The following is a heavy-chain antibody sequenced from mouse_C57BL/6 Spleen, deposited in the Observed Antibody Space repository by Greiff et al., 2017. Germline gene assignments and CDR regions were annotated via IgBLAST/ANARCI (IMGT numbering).Heavy chain of an antibody. J-gene: IGHJ2*01. CDR1: GYTFTDHT. V-gene: IGHV1-78*01. D-gene: IGHD1-1*01. Sequence: VQLQQSDAELVKPGASVKISCKVSGYTFTDHTIHWMKQRPEQGLEWIGYIYPRDGSTKYNEKFKGKATLTADKYSSTAYMQLNSLTSEDSAVYFCAREETYYGSSYDFDYWGQGTTLTVSS. CDR2: IYPRDGST. CDR3: AREETYYGSSYDFDY.